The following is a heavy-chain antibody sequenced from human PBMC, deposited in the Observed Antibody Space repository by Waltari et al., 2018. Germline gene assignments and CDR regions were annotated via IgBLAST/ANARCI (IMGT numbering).Heavy chain of an antibody. D-gene: IGHD6-19*01. CDR3: ARPAYSSGWFDAFDI. J-gene: IGHJ3*02. CDR1: GYSISSGSY. V-gene: IGHV4-38-2*01. Sequence: QVQLQESGPGLVKPSETLSLTCAVSGYSISSGSYWAWLRQPPGKGLEWIGSIYHSGSTYYNPSLKSRVTISVDTSKNQFSLKLSSVTAADTAVYYCARPAYSSGWFDAFDIWGQGTMVTVSS. CDR2: IYHSGST.